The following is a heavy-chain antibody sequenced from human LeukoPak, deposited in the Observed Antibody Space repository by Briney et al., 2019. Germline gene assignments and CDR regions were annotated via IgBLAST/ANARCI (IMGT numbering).Heavy chain of an antibody. Sequence: SETLSLTCTVSGGSISSYYWSWIRQPPGKGLEWIGYIYYSGSTNYNPSLKSRVTISVDTSKNQFSLKLSSVTAADTAVYYCARGLGGDYYDSSGYYQYDAFDIWGQGTMVTVSS. D-gene: IGHD3-22*01. CDR3: ARGLGGDYYDSSGYYQYDAFDI. J-gene: IGHJ3*02. CDR1: GGSISSYY. CDR2: IYYSGST. V-gene: IGHV4-59*01.